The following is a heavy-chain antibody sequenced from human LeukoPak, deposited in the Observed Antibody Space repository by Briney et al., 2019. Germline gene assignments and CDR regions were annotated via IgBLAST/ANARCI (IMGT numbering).Heavy chain of an antibody. V-gene: IGHV3-74*01. Sequence: PGGSLRLSCAASGFTFSSYWMHWVRQAPGKGLVWVSRINSDGSTTSYADSVKGRFTISRDNAKNTLYLQMNSLRAEDTAVYYCARALDCNATTCPRAFHCWGQGTLVTVSS. CDR2: INSDGSTT. D-gene: IGHD2-2*01. J-gene: IGHJ4*02. CDR3: ARALDCNATTCPRAFHC. CDR1: GFTFSSYW.